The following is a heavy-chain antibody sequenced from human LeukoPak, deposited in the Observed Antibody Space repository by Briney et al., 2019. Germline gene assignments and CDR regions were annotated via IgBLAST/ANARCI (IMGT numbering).Heavy chain of an antibody. J-gene: IGHJ6*02. V-gene: IGHV3-7*03. CDR1: GFALSSHW. Sequence: GGSLRLSCAASGFALSSHWMTWVRQVPGRGPEWVANVNRNGSETYYLDSVKGRFTISKDNAKNSLYLQMNSLRAEDTALYHCARNNGMDVWGQGTTVIVSS. CDR3: ARNNGMDV. CDR2: VNRNGSET.